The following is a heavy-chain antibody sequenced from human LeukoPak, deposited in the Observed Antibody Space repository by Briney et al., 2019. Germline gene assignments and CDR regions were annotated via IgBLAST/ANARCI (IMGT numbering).Heavy chain of an antibody. Sequence: PGGSLTLSCAASGFTVSSNCMSWVRQAPGKGLGWDSLIYSGGSTYYADSVKGRFTISRDNSKNTLYLQMNSLRAEDTAVYYCARGGDSSGSIRSAFDIWGQGTMVTVSS. V-gene: IGHV3-53*01. CDR2: IYSGGST. CDR3: ARGGDSSGSIRSAFDI. J-gene: IGHJ3*02. CDR1: GFTVSSNC. D-gene: IGHD3-22*01.